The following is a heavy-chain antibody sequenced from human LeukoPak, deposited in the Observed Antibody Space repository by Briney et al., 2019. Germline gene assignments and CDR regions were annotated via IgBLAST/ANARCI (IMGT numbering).Heavy chain of an antibody. Sequence: PSETLSLTCTVSGGSISSYYWSWIRQPPGKGLEWIGYIYYSGSTNYNPSLKSRVTISVDASKNQFSLKLSSVTAADTAVYYCARVYGGNSDYWGQGTLVTVSS. J-gene: IGHJ4*02. CDR2: IYYSGST. CDR1: GGSISSYY. D-gene: IGHD4-23*01. V-gene: IGHV4-59*01. CDR3: ARVYGGNSDY.